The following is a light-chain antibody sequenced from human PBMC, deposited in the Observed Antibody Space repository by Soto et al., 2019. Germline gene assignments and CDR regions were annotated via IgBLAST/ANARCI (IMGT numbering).Light chain of an antibody. V-gene: IGLV2-8*01. J-gene: IGLJ2*01. CDR2: EVS. Sequence: QSALTQPPSASGSPGQSVTISCTGTSSDVGGYNYVSWYQHHTGKAPKLMISEVSKRPSGVPDRFSGSKSGNTASLTGSGLQAEDEDHYYCSSYAGSNRVVFGGGTKLTVL. CDR3: SSYAGSNRVV. CDR1: SSDVGGYNY.